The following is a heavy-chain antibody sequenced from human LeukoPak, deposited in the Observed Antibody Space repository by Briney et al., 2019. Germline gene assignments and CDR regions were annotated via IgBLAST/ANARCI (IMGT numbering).Heavy chain of an antibody. D-gene: IGHD3-22*01. CDR2: ISGSGGST. CDR3: AKGGSSSGYYRPLYTIFDY. CDR1: GFTFSSYA. V-gene: IGHV3-23*01. Sequence: GGSLRLSCAASGFTFSSYAMSWVRQAPGKGLEWVSAISGSGGSTYYADSVKGRFTISRDNSKNTLYLQMNSLRAEDTAVYYCAKGGSSSGYYRPLYTIFDYWGQGTLVTVSS. J-gene: IGHJ4*02.